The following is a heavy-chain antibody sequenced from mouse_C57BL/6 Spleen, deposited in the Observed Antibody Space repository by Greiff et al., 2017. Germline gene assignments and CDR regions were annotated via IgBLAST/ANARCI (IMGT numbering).Heavy chain of an antibody. CDR1: GYTFTSYW. CDR2: IDPSDSYT. Sequence: VKLQQPGAELVKPGASVKLSCKASGYTFTSYWMQWVKQRPGQGLEWIGEIDPSDSYTNYNQKFKGKATLTVDTSSSTAYMQLSSLTSEDSAVYYCARGGGSYSYFDYWGQGTTLTVSS. CDR3: ARGGGSYSYFDY. J-gene: IGHJ2*01. V-gene: IGHV1-50*01. D-gene: IGHD1-1*02.